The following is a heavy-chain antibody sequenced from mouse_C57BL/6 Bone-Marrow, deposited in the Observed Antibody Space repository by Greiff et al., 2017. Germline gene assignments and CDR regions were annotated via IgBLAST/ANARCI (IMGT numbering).Heavy chain of an antibody. Sequence: QVQLQQPGAELVKPGASVKMSCKASGYTFTSYWITWVKQRPGQGLEWIGDIYPGSGSTNYNEKFKSKATLTVDTPSSTAYMQLSSLTSEDSAVYYCARYYYGSSPWGQGTLVTVSA. V-gene: IGHV1-55*01. CDR1: GYTFTSYW. D-gene: IGHD1-1*01. CDR2: IYPGSGST. J-gene: IGHJ3*01. CDR3: ARYYYGSSP.